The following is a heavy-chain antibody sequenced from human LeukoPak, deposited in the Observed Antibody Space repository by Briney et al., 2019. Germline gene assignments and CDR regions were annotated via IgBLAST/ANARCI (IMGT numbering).Heavy chain of an antibody. CDR3: ATGVSLWFGNDAFDI. V-gene: IGHV1-24*01. CDR2: FDPEDGET. J-gene: IGHJ3*02. Sequence: GASVKVSCKVFGYTLTELSMHWVRQAPGKGLEWMGGFDPEDGETIYAQKFQGRVTMTEDTSTDTAYMELSSLRSEDTGVYYCATGVSLWFGNDAFDIWGQGTMVTVSS. D-gene: IGHD3-10*01. CDR1: GYTLTELS.